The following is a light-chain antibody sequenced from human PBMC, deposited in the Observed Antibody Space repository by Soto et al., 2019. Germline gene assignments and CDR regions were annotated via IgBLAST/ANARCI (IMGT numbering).Light chain of an antibody. V-gene: IGKV1-39*01. CDR1: QGISDY. J-gene: IGKJ1*01. CDR3: QQTYTFPWT. CDR2: TAS. Sequence: DIRMTRSPSSLSASVGDTVTITCRASQGISDYLSWFQHKPGEAPKLLIYTASSLQGGVPLRFSGAGSRTDFSLTMSGLQPEDSATYYCQQTYTFPWTFGQGTRVDIK.